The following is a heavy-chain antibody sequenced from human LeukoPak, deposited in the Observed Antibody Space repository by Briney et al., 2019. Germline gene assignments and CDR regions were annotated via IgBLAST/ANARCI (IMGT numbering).Heavy chain of an antibody. J-gene: IGHJ6*02. D-gene: IGHD6-6*01. CDR1: GVSISSSNW. CDR2: IYHSGST. Sequence: PSETLSLTCAVSGVSISSSNWWSWVRQPPGKGLEWIGEIYHSGSTNYNPSLKSRVTISVDKSKNQFSLKLSSVTAADTAVYYCARVAGAYSSSSYYYYYGMDVWGQGTTVTVSS. V-gene: IGHV4-4*02. CDR3: ARVAGAYSSSSYYYYYGMDV.